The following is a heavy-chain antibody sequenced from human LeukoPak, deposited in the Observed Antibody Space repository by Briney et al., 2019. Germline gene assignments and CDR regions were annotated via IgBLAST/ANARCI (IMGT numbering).Heavy chain of an antibody. CDR3: ARHSYDFWSGREGWYFDL. Sequence: SETLSLTCTVSGGSISSYYWSWIRQPPGKELEWIGYIYTSGSTNYNPSLKSRVTISVDTSKNQFSLKLSSVTAADTAVYYCARHSYDFWSGREGWYFDLRGRGTLVTVSS. CDR2: IYTSGST. CDR1: GGSISSYY. J-gene: IGHJ2*01. D-gene: IGHD3-3*01. V-gene: IGHV4-4*09.